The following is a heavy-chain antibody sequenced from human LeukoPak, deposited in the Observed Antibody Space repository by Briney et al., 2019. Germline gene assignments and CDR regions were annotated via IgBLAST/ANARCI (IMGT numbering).Heavy chain of an antibody. CDR2: MSYDGSDK. D-gene: IGHD3-9*01. V-gene: IGHV3-30*18. CDR3: AKGAGYPPSDY. CDR1: GFTFSTYG. J-gene: IGHJ4*02. Sequence: GGSLRLSCATSGFTFSTYGFHWVRQAPGKGLEWVADMSYDGSDKDYADSVKGRFTISRDDSKNTLYLQMNSLRAEDTAVYYCAKGAGYPPSDYWGQGTLVTVSS.